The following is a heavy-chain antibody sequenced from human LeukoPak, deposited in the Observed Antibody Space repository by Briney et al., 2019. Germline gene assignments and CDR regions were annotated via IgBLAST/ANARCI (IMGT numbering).Heavy chain of an antibody. V-gene: IGHV1-2*02. Sequence: ASVKVSCKASGYTFTGYYMHWVRQAPGQGLEWMGWINPNSGGTNYAQKFQGRVTMTRDTSISTAYMELSRLRSDDTAVYYCASTPSYSGWSAYFDYWGQGTLVTVSS. CDR2: INPNSGGT. D-gene: IGHD6-19*01. CDR3: ASTPSYSGWSAYFDY. CDR1: GYTFTGYY. J-gene: IGHJ4*02.